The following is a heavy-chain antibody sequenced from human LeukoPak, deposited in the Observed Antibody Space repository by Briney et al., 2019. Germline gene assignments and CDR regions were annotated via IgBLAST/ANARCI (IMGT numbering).Heavy chain of an antibody. CDR2: INTISGGT. CDR1: GYTFTGYY. Sequence: ASVKVSCKASGYTFTGYYMHWVRQAPGQGLEWIGWINTISGGTNYAQKFQGRVTMTRDTSISTAYMELSRLTSDDTAVYYCARGREVAGTVGYWGQGTLVTVSS. CDR3: ARGREVAGTVGY. V-gene: IGHV1-2*02. J-gene: IGHJ4*02. D-gene: IGHD6-19*01.